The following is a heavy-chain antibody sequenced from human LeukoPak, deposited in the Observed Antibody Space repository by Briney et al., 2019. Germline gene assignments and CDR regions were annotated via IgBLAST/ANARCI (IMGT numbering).Heavy chain of an antibody. CDR2: MNPNSGGT. CDR3: ARVTVAGYFDY. J-gene: IGHJ4*02. Sequence: ASVKASCKASGYTFTGYYMHWVRQAPGQGLEWMGWMNPNSGGTNYAQKFQGRVTMTRDTSISTAYMELSRLRSDDTAVYYCARVTVAGYFDYWGQGTLVTVSS. D-gene: IGHD6-19*01. CDR1: GYTFTGYY. V-gene: IGHV1-2*02.